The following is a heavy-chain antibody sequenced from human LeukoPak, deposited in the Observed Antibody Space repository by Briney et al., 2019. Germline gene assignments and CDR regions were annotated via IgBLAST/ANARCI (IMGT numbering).Heavy chain of an antibody. CDR1: GFTFSSYA. J-gene: IGHJ6*02. Sequence: PGRSLRLSCAASGFTFSSYAMHWVRQAPGKGLEWVAVISYDGSNKYYADSVKGRFTISRDNSKNTLYLQMNSLRAEDTAVYYRAREGNYDILTGYRYYYYYGMDVWGQGTTVTVSS. V-gene: IGHV3-30-3*01. CDR2: ISYDGSNK. CDR3: AREGNYDILTGYRYYYYYGMDV. D-gene: IGHD3-9*01.